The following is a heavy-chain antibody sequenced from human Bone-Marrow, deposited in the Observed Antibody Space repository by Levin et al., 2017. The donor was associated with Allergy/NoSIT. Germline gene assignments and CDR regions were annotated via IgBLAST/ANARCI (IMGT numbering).Heavy chain of an antibody. CDR1: GFTFSSYA. CDR2: ISYDGSNK. D-gene: IGHD3-10*01. J-gene: IGHJ6*02. Sequence: HAGGSLRLSCAASGFTFSSYAMHWVRQAPGKGLEWVAVISYDGSNKYYADSVKGRFTISRDNSKNTLYLQMNSLRAEDTAVYYCARDRPYGSGSYLSPGTRGDGGMDVWGQGTTVTVSS. CDR3: ARDRPYGSGSYLSPGTRGDGGMDV. V-gene: IGHV3-30-3*01.